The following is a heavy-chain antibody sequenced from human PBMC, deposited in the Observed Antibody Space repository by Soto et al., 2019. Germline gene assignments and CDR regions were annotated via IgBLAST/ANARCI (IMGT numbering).Heavy chain of an antibody. CDR3: ARDLSTYYDSSGSADAFDI. V-gene: IGHV1-18*01. D-gene: IGHD3-22*01. J-gene: IGHJ3*02. Sequence: ASVKVSCKASGYTFTSYGISWVRQAPGQGLEWMGWISAYNGNTNYAQKLQGRVTMTTDTSTSTAYMELRSLRSDDKAVYYCARDLSTYYDSSGSADAFDIWGQGTMVTVSS. CDR1: GYTFTSYG. CDR2: ISAYNGNT.